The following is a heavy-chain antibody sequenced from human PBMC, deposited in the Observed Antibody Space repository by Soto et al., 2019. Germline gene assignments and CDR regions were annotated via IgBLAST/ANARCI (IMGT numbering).Heavy chain of an antibody. V-gene: IGHV4-31*03. J-gene: IGHJ4*02. CDR3: ARDSGGYDGPEYYFDY. Sequence: PSETLSLTCTVSGGSISSGGYYWSWIRQHPGKGLEWIGYIYYSGSTYYNPSLKSRVTISVDTSKNQFSLKLSSVTAADTAVFYCARDSGGYDGPEYYFDYWGQGTLVTVSS. CDR2: IYYSGST. CDR1: GGSISSGGYY. D-gene: IGHD3-16*01.